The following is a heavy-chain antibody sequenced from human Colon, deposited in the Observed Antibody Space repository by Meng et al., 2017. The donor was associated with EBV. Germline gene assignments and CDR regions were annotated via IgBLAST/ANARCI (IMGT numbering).Heavy chain of an antibody. CDR2: IKGKTDGETT. CDR1: GFTFSKAW. V-gene: IGHV3-15*01. J-gene: IGHJ4*02. Sequence: EVRLVESXXGLVKXGGSLRLSXSASGFTFSKAWMRWVRQAPGKGLEWVGRIKGKTDGETTDYAAPVKGRFTISRDDSKNAVYLQMNSLETEDTAVYYCTRTWTTTLNTEEYDCWCQGTMGTVSS. CDR3: TRTWTTTLNTEEYDC. D-gene: IGHD4-17*01.